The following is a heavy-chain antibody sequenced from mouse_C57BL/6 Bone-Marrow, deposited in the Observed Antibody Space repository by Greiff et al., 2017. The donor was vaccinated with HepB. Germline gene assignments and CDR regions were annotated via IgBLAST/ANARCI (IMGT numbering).Heavy chain of an antibody. D-gene: IGHD2-2*01. J-gene: IGHJ2*01. CDR3: ARSTMVYYFDY. CDR1: GYTFTSYG. Sequence: QVQLQQSGAELARPGASVKLSCKASGYTFTSYGISWVKQSTGQGLEWIGEIYPRSGNTYYNEKFKGKATLTADKSSSTAYMELRSLTSEDSAVYVCARSTMVYYFDYWGQGTTLTVSS. CDR2: IYPRSGNT. V-gene: IGHV1-81*01.